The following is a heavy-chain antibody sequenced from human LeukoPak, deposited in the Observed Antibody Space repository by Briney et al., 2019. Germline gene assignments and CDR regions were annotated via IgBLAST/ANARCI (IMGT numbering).Heavy chain of an antibody. Sequence: TGGSLRLSCAAPGFTFSDYYMSWIRQAPGKGLEWVSYISSSGSTIYYTNSVKGQFTISRDNAKNSLYLEMNRLRAEDTAVYYCAKYSNGVFDYWGQGTLVTVSS. CDR3: AKYSNGVFDY. CDR1: GFTFSDYY. CDR2: ISSSGSTI. V-gene: IGHV3-11*01. J-gene: IGHJ4*02. D-gene: IGHD3-22*01.